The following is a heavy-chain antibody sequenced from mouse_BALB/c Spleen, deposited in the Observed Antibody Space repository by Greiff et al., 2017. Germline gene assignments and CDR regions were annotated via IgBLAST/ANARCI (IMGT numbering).Heavy chain of an antibody. Sequence: EVQLQESGPGLVKPSQSLSLTCTVTGYSITSDYVWYWIRQFPGNKLEWMSYISYCGSTSYNPSLKSRISITRETTKNKFFLQLNSVTTEDTATYYCARCVYYSSYAMDYWGQGTSVTVSS. D-gene: IGHD2-5*01. CDR2: ISYCGST. CDR3: ARCVYYSSYAMDY. J-gene: IGHJ4*01. CDR1: GYSITSDYV. V-gene: IGHV3-2*02.